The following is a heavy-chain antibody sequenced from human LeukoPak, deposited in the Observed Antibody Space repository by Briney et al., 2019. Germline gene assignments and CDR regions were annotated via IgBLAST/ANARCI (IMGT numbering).Heavy chain of an antibody. CDR1: GFTFTSYV. Sequence: PGGSLKLSCAASGFTFTSYVINWVRQAPGKGLEWVSGISGSGDSTYYADSVKGRFTISRDNSKSTLYLQMNSLRAEDTAVYYCAKRGDGDKTAFDYWGQGTLVTVCS. D-gene: IGHD4-17*01. CDR2: ISGSGDST. CDR3: AKRGDGDKTAFDY. V-gene: IGHV3-23*01. J-gene: IGHJ4*02.